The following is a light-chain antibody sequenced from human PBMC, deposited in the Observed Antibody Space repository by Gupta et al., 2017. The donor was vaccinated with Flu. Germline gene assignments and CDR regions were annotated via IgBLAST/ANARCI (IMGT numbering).Light chain of an antibody. CDR1: NPDIGAGYD. CDR3: QSFDTTLGVRV. J-gene: IGLJ3*02. CDR2: GNG. Sequence: QPVLTQSPPVSGAPGQRVPIPCTGSNPDIGAGYDVFWYHQLPGKVPKLLVSGNGNRPFGIPDRFSASKSGISASLAITGLQPEDEADYYCQSFDTTLGVRVFGGGTRLTVL. V-gene: IGLV1-40*01.